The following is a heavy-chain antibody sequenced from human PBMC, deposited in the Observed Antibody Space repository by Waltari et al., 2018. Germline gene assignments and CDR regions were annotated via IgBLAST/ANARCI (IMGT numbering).Heavy chain of an antibody. CDR2: IYSGGSST. V-gene: IGHV3-23*03. J-gene: IGHJ4*02. CDR3: AKPRLGPRDFFDY. CDR1: GFTFSSYA. D-gene: IGHD3-3*01. Sequence: EVQLLESGGGLVQPGGSLRLSCAASGFTFSSYAMSWVRQAPGKGLEWVSVIYSGGSSTYYADSVKGRFTISRDNSKNTLYLQRNSLRAEDTAVYYCAKPRLGPRDFFDYWGQGTLVTVSS.